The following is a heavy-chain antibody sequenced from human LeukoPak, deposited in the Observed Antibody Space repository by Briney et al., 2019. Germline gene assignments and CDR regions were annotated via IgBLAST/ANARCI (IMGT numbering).Heavy chain of an antibody. Sequence: SETLSLTCTVSGGSITNYFWSWVRQPPGKGLEWIGYLYYSGSTNYNPSLKSRVTISVDTSKSHFSLKLSSVTAADTAVYYCAGASSSGWYPDIAYWGQGTLVTVSS. V-gene: IGHV4-59*01. CDR3: AGASSSGWYPDIAY. J-gene: IGHJ4*02. CDR1: GGSITNYF. D-gene: IGHD6-19*01. CDR2: LYYSGST.